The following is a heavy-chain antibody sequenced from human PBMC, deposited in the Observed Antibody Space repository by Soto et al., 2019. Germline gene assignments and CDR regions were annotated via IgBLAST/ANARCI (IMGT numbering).Heavy chain of an antibody. CDR1: GGTFSSYA. J-gene: IGHJ6*02. V-gene: IGHV1-69*01. CDR3: ATRLNVVVPAAIEDNYYGMDV. CDR2: IIPIFGTA. D-gene: IGHD2-2*02. Sequence: QVQLVQSGAEVKKPGSSVKVSCKASGGTFSSYAISWVRQAPGQGLEWMGGIIPIFGTANYAQKFQGRVTITADESTSPAYMELSRLRSEDTAVYYCATRLNVVVPAAIEDNYYGMDVWGQGTTVTVSS.